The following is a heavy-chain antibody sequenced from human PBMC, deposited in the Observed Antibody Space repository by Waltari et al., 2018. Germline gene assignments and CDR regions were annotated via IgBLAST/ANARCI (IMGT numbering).Heavy chain of an antibody. V-gene: IGHV3-23*01. CDR1: GFAFSSHA. D-gene: IGHD4-17*01. CDR3: AKGDDFGEYGEYFFDY. Sequence: EVELLASGGGLVQPGGSLRLSCAASGFAFSSHAMRWVRQAPGKGLEWVSGISASGSTTQYADSVRGRLTISRDNSNSVLYLQMTTLRAEDTALYYCAKGDDFGEYGEYFFDYWGQGALVTVSS. CDR2: ISASGSTT. J-gene: IGHJ4*02.